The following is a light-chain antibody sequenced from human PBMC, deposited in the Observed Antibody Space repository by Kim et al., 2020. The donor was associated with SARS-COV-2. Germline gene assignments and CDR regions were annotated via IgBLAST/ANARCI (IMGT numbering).Light chain of an antibody. CDR3: QQYNSYSYT. V-gene: IGKV1-5*03. J-gene: IGKJ2*01. Sequence: DIQMTQSPSTLSASVGDRVTITCRASQSISNWLAWYQKKPGKAPNLLIYEVSVLQHGVPSRFSGSGSGTAFTLTISSLQPDDSAIYYCQQYNSYSYTFGQGTKLEIK. CDR2: EVS. CDR1: QSISNW.